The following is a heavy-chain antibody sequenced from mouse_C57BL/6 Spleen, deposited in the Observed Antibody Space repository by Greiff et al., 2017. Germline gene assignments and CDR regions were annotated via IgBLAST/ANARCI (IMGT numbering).Heavy chain of an antibody. V-gene: IGHV1-80*01. CDR1: GYAFSSYW. D-gene: IGHD1-1*01. CDR3: ARWRVITTVVANYAMDY. Sequence: VQLQQSGAELVKPGASVKISCKASGYAFSSYWMNSVKQRPGKGLEWIGQIYPGDGDTNYNGKFKGKATLTADKSSSTAYMQLSSLTSEDSAVYFCARWRVITTVVANYAMDYWGQGTSVTVSS. J-gene: IGHJ4*01. CDR2: IYPGDGDT.